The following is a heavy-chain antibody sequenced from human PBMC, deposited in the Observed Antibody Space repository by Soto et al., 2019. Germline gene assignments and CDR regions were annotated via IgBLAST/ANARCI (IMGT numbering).Heavy chain of an antibody. CDR2: INHSGST. J-gene: IGHJ4*02. Sequence: SETLSLTCAVYGGSFSGYYWSWIRQPPGKGLEWIGEINHSGSTNYNPSLTSRVNISVDTYKNQFFLKLSSVTAADTAVYYCAREGAHYYDSSGYYEERGNDYWGQGTLVTVSS. CDR3: AREGAHYYDSSGYYEERGNDY. V-gene: IGHV4-34*01. D-gene: IGHD3-22*01. CDR1: GGSFSGYY.